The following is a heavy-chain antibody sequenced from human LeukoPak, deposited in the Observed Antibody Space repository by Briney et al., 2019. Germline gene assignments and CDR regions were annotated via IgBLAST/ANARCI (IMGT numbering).Heavy chain of an antibody. J-gene: IGHJ4*02. CDR2: INHSGST. V-gene: IGHV4-34*01. Sequence: SETPSLTCAVYGGSFSGYYWSWIRQPPGKGLEWIGEINHSGSTNYNPSLKSRVTISVDTSKNQFSLKLSSVTAADTAVYYCARGPPLIVVVTAKPYYFDYWGQGTLVTVSS. D-gene: IGHD2-21*02. CDR3: ARGPPLIVVVTAKPYYFDY. CDR1: GGSFSGYY.